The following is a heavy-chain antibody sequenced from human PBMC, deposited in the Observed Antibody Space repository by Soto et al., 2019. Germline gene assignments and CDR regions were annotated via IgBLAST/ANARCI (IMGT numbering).Heavy chain of an antibody. CDR1: GFTFSSYG. CDR2: ISYGGTDQ. Sequence: QVQLVESGGGVVHPGRSLRLSCAASGFTFSSYGMHWVRQAPGKGLEWVAVISYGGTDQYYADSVEGRYTISRDNSKNTVYLQMNSLRAADTAVYYCAKEVRYYYDSRGVDAFDIWGQGRMVTVSS. D-gene: IGHD3-22*01. V-gene: IGHV3-30*18. J-gene: IGHJ3*02. CDR3: AKEVRYYYDSRGVDAFDI.